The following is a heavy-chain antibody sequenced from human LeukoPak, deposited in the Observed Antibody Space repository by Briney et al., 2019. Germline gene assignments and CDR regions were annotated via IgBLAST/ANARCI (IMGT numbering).Heavy chain of an antibody. CDR1: GFTFSSYG. CDR2: ISGSGGST. CDR3: AKPRSSSSWHMLGFDI. J-gene: IGHJ3*02. D-gene: IGHD6-13*01. Sequence: PGGSLRLSCAASGFTFSSYGMSWVRQAPGKGLEWVSAISGSGGSTYYADSVKGRFTISRDNSKNTLYLQMNSLRAEDTAVYYCAKPRSSSSWHMLGFDIWGQGTMVTVSS. V-gene: IGHV3-23*01.